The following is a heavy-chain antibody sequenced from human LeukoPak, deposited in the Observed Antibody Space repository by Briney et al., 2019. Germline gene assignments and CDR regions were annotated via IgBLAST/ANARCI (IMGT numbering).Heavy chain of an antibody. J-gene: IGHJ3*02. V-gene: IGHV1-2*02. CDR3: ARDIRYFEWDYVEADAFDI. Sequence: GASVKVSCKASGYTFTGYYMHWVRQAPGQGLEWMGWINPNSGGPNYAQKFQGRVTMTRGTSISTTYMELSRLRSDDAAVYYCARDIRYFEWDYVEADAFDIWGQGTMVTVSS. CDR1: GYTFTGYY. D-gene: IGHD3-9*01. CDR2: INPNSGGP.